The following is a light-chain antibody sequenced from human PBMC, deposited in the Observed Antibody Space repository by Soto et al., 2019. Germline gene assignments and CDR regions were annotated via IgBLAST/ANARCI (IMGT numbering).Light chain of an antibody. CDR2: AAS. J-gene: IGKJ3*01. V-gene: IGKV1-39*01. Sequence: DIQMTQSPSSLSASVGESVTFTCRASQSISYSLNWCQQKPGKAPKVLIYAASSLPSGVPSRFSGSGSGTEFTLTINSLQREDFATYYCQESISNLGTFGPGTTVDIK. CDR1: QSISYS. CDR3: QESISNLGT.